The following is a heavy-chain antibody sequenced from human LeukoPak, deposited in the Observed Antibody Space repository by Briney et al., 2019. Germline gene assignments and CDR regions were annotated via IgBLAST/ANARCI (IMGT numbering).Heavy chain of an antibody. Sequence: PSETLSPTCTVSGGSISSYYWSWIRQPAGKGLEWIGRIYTSGSTNYNPSLKSRVTMSVDTSKNQFSLKLSSVTAVDTAVYYCARGGYYYDSSGPYYFDYWGQGTLVTVSS. CDR2: IYTSGST. D-gene: IGHD3-22*01. V-gene: IGHV4-4*07. CDR3: ARGGYYYDSSGPYYFDY. CDR1: GGSISSYY. J-gene: IGHJ4*02.